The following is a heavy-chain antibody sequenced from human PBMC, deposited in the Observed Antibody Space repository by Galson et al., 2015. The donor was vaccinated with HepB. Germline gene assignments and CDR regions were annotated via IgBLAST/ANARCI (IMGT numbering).Heavy chain of an antibody. V-gene: IGHV1-18*04. Sequence: SVKVSCKASGYTFTSYGISWVRQAPGQGLEWMGWISAYNGNTNYAQKLQGRVTMTTDTSTSTAYMELRSLRSDDTAVYYCAGGSDFGVVPYRYYYGMDVWGQGTTVTVSS. D-gene: IGHD3-3*01. J-gene: IGHJ6*02. CDR2: ISAYNGNT. CDR3: AGGSDFGVVPYRYYYGMDV. CDR1: GYTFTSYG.